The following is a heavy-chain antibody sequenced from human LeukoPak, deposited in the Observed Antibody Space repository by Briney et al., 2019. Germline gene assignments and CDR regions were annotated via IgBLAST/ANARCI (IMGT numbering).Heavy chain of an antibody. Sequence: GGSLRLFCAASGFSVTTDYMIWVRQAPGKGLEWVSSIYSDGRTYHTDSVKGRFTNSRDTSKNTLNLQMNSLRAEDTAVYYCANRWLWGQGTLVAVSS. D-gene: IGHD5-12*01. CDR2: IYSDGRT. V-gene: IGHV3-53*01. CDR3: ANRWL. J-gene: IGHJ4*02. CDR1: GFSVTTDY.